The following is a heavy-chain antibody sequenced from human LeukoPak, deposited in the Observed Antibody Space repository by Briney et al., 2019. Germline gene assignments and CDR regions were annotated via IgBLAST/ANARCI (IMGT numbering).Heavy chain of an antibody. V-gene: IGHV1-2*04. CDR2: INPNSGGT. D-gene: IGHD3-3*01. CDR3: ARATGRFLEWLTQLFDY. J-gene: IGHJ4*02. CDR1: GYTFTGYY. Sequence: ASVKVSCKASGYTFTGYYMHWVRQAPGQGLEWMGWINPNSGGTNYAQKFQGWVTMTRDTSISTAYMELSRLRSDDTAVYYCARATGRFLEWLTQLFDYWGQGTLVTVSS.